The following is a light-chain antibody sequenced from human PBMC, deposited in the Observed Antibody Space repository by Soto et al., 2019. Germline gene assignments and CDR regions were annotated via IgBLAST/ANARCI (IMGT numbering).Light chain of an antibody. CDR3: QQYQTNWA. CDR1: QGVSSW. J-gene: IGKJ1*01. CDR2: KAS. Sequence: DIQLTQSPSTLSASVGDRVTITCRASQGVSSWLAWYQQKPGKAPKLLIYKASSLESGVPSRFSGSGSGTDFTPAISSLQPDDFATYYCQQYQTNWAFGQGTKVEIK. V-gene: IGKV1-5*03.